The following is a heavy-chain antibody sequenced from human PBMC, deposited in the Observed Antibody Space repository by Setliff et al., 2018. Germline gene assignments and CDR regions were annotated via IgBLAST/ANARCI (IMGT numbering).Heavy chain of an antibody. CDR3: ARVVGYSYGYYFDY. J-gene: IGHJ4*02. D-gene: IGHD5-18*01. V-gene: IGHV4-34*01. CDR1: GGSFSTYY. CDR2: INHSGST. Sequence: PSETLSLTCAVYGGSFSTYYWIWIRQPPGKGLEWIGEINHSGSTNYNPSLKSRVTISVDTSKNQFSLKLTSVTAADTAVYYCARVVGYSYGYYFDYWGQGTLVTVSS.